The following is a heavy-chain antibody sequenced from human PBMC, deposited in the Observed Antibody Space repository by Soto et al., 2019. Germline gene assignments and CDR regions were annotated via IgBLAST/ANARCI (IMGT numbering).Heavy chain of an antibody. V-gene: IGHV1-2*04. CDR2: INPNSGGT. Sequence: QVQLVQSGAEVKKPGASVKVSCKASGYTFTDYYLPWVRQAPGQGLEWMGWINPNSGGTHYAKKFPGSVPMTRETSITTAYMELNRLTSDDTAVYYCARDWGHYYGSGSFPSPHPSDIWGQGTLVTVSS. CDR3: ARDWGHYYGSGSFPSPHPSDI. J-gene: IGHJ4*02. D-gene: IGHD3-10*01. CDR1: GYTFTDYY.